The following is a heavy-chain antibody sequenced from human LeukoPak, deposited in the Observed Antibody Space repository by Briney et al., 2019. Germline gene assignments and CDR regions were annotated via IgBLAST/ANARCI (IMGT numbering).Heavy chain of an antibody. CDR1: GFTFDDYA. J-gene: IGHJ4*02. D-gene: IGHD3-3*01. Sequence: PGRSLRLSCAAPGFTFDDYAMHWVRQAPGKGLEWVSGISWNSSSIGYADSVKGRFTISRDNAKNSLYLQMNSLRAEDTALYYCAKVTYYDFWSGYPQVSYFDYWGQGTLVTVSS. V-gene: IGHV3-9*01. CDR2: ISWNSSSI. CDR3: AKVTYYDFWSGYPQVSYFDY.